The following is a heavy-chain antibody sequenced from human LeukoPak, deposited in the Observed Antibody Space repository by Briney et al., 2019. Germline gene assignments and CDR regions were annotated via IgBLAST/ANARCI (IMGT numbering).Heavy chain of an antibody. J-gene: IGHJ6*04. CDR2: ISAYNGNT. V-gene: IGHV1-18*01. Sequence: ASVKVSCKASGYTFTSYGISWVRQAPGQGLEWMGWISAYNGNTNYAQKLQGRVTMTTDTSTSTAYMELRSLRSDDAAVYYCARDGETHSPRQGLEYGMAVWGKGPTATV. CDR1: GYTFTSYG. D-gene: IGHD6-19*01. CDR3: ARDGETHSPRQGLEYGMAV.